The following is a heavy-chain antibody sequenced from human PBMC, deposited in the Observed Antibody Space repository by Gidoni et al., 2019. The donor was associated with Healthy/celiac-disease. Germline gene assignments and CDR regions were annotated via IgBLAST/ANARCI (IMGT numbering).Heavy chain of an antibody. J-gene: IGHJ6*02. CDR3: AKAGRDIAGMDV. Sequence: QVQLVESGGGVVQPGRSLRLSCAASGFTFSSYGMHWVRQAPGKGLEWVAVISYEGSNKYYADSVKGRFTITRDNSKNTLYLQMNSLRAEDTAVYYCAKAGRDIAGMDVWGQGTTVTVSS. CDR2: ISYEGSNK. D-gene: IGHD2-15*01. V-gene: IGHV3-30*18. CDR1: GFTFSSYG.